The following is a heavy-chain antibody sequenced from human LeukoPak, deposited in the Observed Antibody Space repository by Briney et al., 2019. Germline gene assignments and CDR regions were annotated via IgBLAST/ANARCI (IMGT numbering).Heavy chain of an antibody. D-gene: IGHD4-17*01. Sequence: PGGPLRLSCAASGFTFSSYEMNWVRQAPGKGLEWVSYISSSGSTIYYADSVKGRFTISRDNAKNSLYLQMNSLRAEDTAVYYCAREEYGDYVFFYYWGQGTLVTVSS. CDR2: ISSSGSTI. CDR1: GFTFSSYE. V-gene: IGHV3-48*03. CDR3: AREEYGDYVFFYY. J-gene: IGHJ4*02.